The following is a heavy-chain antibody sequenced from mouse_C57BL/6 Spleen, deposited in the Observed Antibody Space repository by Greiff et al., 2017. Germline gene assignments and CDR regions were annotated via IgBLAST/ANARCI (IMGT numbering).Heavy chain of an antibody. CDR1: GFSLSTFGMG. CDR2: IWWDDDK. CDR3: ARTAERVYYGSSYAMDY. D-gene: IGHD1-1*01. Sequence: QVTLKESGPGILQPSQTLSLTCSFSGFSLSTFGMGVGWIRQPSGKGLEWLAHIWWDDDKYYNPALKSRLTISKDTSKNQVFLKIANVDTADTATYYCARTAERVYYGSSYAMDYWGQGTSVTVSS. V-gene: IGHV8-8*01. J-gene: IGHJ4*01.